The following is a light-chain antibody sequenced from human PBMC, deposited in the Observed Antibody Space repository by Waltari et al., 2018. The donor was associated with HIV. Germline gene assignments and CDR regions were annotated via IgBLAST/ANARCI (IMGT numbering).Light chain of an antibody. CDR3: ASFTGDNTLL. J-gene: IGLJ3*02. V-gene: IGLV2-14*03. CDR2: DLD. Sequence: SAVTQPASVSGLPGQSITISCPGDDRDFGLHNSASWYQQHPDKLPRLIVYDLDSRASGISARFSGSKSGHTASLNISGLRAEDEAHYYCASFTGDNTLLFGGGTKVTVL. CDR1: DRDFGLHNS.